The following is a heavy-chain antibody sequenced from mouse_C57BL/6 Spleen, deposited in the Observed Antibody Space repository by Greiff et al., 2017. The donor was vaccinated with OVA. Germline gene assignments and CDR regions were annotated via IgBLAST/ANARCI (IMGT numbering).Heavy chain of an antibody. CDR3: ARGNSWYFDV. CDR2: IHPNSGST. J-gene: IGHJ1*03. Sequence: QVQLQQPGTELVKPGASVKLSCKASGYTFTSYWMHWVKQRPGQGLEWIGMIHPNSGSTNYNEKFKSKATLTVDKSSSTAYMQRSSLTSEDSAVYYCARGNSWYFDVWGTGTTVTVSS. V-gene: IGHV1-64*01. CDR1: GYTFTSYW. D-gene: IGHD2-1*01.